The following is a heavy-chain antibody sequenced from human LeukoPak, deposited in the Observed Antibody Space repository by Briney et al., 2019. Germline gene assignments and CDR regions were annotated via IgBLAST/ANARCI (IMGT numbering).Heavy chain of an antibody. Sequence: GGSLRLSCAASGFTITSDYMSWVRQAPGKGLEWVSVIYSGGNRFYADSVKGRFTISRHNSNNTLYLQMNSLSAEDTAIYYCARDGSGWDYWGQGTLVTVSS. CDR1: GFTITSDY. D-gene: IGHD3-10*01. J-gene: IGHJ4*02. CDR2: IYSGGNR. CDR3: ARDGSGWDY. V-gene: IGHV3-53*04.